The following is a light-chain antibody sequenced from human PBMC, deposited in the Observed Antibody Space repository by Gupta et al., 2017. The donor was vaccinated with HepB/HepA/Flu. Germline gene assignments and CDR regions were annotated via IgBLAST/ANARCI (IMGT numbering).Light chain of an antibody. CDR2: AAS. J-gene: IGKJ1*01. V-gene: IGKV1-8*01. Sequence: IRMTESASSFSASTGDRVTITCRSSQGISSYLAWYQQTPGKAPKLLIYAASTLQSGVPSRFSGSGSGTDFPLIISGLQSEDFATYYCEQYNSYPQTFGQGTKVEIK. CDR3: EQYNSYPQT. CDR1: QGISSY.